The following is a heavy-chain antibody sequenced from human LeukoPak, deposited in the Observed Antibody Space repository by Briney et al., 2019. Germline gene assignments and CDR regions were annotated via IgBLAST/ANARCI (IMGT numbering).Heavy chain of an antibody. Sequence: GGSLRLSCAASGFTFSSYAMSWVRQAPGKGLEWVAYISGGGIGTYYAVAVKGRSTISRDNSKNTMYVQMNSLRDDDTAVYFCAKGSGSGTHLPSARFDYWGQGTTVTVSS. CDR3: AKGSGSGTHLPSARFDY. V-gene: IGHV3-23*01. CDR2: ISGGGIGT. CDR1: GFTFSSYA. D-gene: IGHD3-10*01. J-gene: IGHJ4*02.